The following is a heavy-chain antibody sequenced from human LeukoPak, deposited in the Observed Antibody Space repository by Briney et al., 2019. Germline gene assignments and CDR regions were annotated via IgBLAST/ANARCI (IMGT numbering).Heavy chain of an antibody. CDR2: IIPIFGTA. J-gene: IGHJ3*02. CDR1: GGTFSSYA. Sequence: SVKVSCKASGGTFSSYAISWVRQAPGQGLEWMGGIIPIFGTANYAQKFQGRVTITTDESTSTAYMELSSLRSEDTAAYYCARVVVYDSSGTDAFDIWGQGTMVTVSS. D-gene: IGHD3-22*01. CDR3: ARVVVYDSSGTDAFDI. V-gene: IGHV1-69*05.